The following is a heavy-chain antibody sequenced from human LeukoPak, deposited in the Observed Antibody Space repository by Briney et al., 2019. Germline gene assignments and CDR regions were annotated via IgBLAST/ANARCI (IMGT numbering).Heavy chain of an antibody. Sequence: GGSLRLSCATSKFTFSSYWISWVRQAPGKGLEWVANIKRDGSEKYYVDSVKGRFTISRDNAKNSLFLQMNSLRAEDTAMYYCARETASTGIYFDYWGQGTLVTVSS. D-gene: IGHD6-13*01. CDR1: KFTFSSYW. CDR2: IKRDGSEK. V-gene: IGHV3-7*01. CDR3: ARETASTGIYFDY. J-gene: IGHJ4*02.